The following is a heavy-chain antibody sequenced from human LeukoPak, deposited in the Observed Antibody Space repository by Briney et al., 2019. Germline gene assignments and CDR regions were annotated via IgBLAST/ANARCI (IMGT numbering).Heavy chain of an antibody. V-gene: IGHV3-48*03. CDR2: ISSSGNTI. CDR3: AGAGFDY. CDR1: GFIFSGSE. Sequence: GGSLRLSCAASGFIFSGSEMNWVRQAPGKGLEWVSSISSSGNTIYYADSVKGRFTISRDKAKNSLYLQMNSLRAEDTAVYYCAGAGFDYWGQGTLVTVSS. J-gene: IGHJ4*02.